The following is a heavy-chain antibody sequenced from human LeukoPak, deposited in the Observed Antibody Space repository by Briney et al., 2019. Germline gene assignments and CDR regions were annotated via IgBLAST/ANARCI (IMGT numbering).Heavy chain of an antibody. Sequence: RGGSLLLSCAASGFTFRNYWMHWVRPAPGKGLGGVSRINSDGSSTSYADSVKGRFTISRDNPTNTLYLQMNSLRAEDTAVYYCARDSGYNSANDYWGQGTLVTVSS. CDR2: INSDGSST. CDR3: ARDSGYNSANDY. CDR1: GFTFRNYW. V-gene: IGHV3-74*01. D-gene: IGHD5-12*01. J-gene: IGHJ4*02.